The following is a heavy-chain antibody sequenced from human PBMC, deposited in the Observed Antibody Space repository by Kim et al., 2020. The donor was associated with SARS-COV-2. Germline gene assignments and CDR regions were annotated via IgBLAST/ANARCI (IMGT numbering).Heavy chain of an antibody. CDR1: GVSLSDYY. Sequence: SETLSLTCAVCGVSLSDYYWTWIRQAPGKGLEWIGEINHGGTTNYNPSLKSRLTISIDTTRRQFSLKLDSVTAADTAMYYWSSNSENYWGLGTLVTVSS. CDR3: SSNSENY. V-gene: IGHV4-34*01. CDR2: INHGGTT. J-gene: IGHJ4*02.